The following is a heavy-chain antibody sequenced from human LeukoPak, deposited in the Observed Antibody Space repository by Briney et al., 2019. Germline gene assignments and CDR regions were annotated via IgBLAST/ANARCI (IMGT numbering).Heavy chain of an antibody. CDR3: GRAITIFDYYYMDV. CDR2: MNPKSGNT. V-gene: IGHV1-8*01. D-gene: IGHD3-3*01. Sequence: RASVKVSCKASGDTFTTYDINWVRQAPGQGLEWMGWMNPKSGNTVYAQKFQGRVIMTRDTSKSTAYTELSSLRSEDTAVYYCGRAITIFDYYYMDVWGKGSTVTVSS. J-gene: IGHJ6*03. CDR1: GDTFTTYD.